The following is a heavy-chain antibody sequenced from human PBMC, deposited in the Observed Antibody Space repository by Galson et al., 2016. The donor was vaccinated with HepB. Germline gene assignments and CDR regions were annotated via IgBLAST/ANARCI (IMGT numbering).Heavy chain of an antibody. Sequence: YGMHWVRQAPGKGLEWVSGISWNSDNIDYADSVKGRFTISRDNAKNSLYLQMNSLRAEDTALYYCATSYLFDYWGQGTLVTVSS. CDR3: ATSYLFDY. CDR2: ISWNSDNI. J-gene: IGHJ4*02. D-gene: IGHD3-10*01. V-gene: IGHV3-9*01. CDR1: YG.